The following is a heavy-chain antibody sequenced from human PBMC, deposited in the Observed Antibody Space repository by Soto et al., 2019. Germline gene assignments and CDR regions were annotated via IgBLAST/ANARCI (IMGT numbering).Heavy chain of an antibody. CDR2: ISTSSDYI. CDR1: GFTFSYYN. Sequence: GSLRLSCAASGFTFSYYNMNWVRQAPGKGLEWVSSISTSSDYIYVDSVKGRFTISRDNAKNSLYLQMNSLRAEDTAVYYCARVCCNGDNCYMLDSWAQGNVLTVSS. D-gene: IGHD2-15*01. V-gene: IGHV3-21*01. J-gene: IGHJ5*01. CDR3: ARVCCNGDNCYMLDS.